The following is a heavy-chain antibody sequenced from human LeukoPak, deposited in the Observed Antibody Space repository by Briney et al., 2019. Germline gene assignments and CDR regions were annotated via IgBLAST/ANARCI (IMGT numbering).Heavy chain of an antibody. D-gene: IGHD3-22*01. CDR1: GFTFSSYG. V-gene: IGHV3-30*03. CDR3: ARETSPNYDSSGYYYGDFDY. Sequence: GGSLRLSCAASGFTFSSYGMHWVRQAPGKGLEWVAVISYDGSNKYYVDSVKGRFTISRDNSKNTLYLQMNSLRAEDTAVYYCARETSPNYDSSGYYYGDFDYWGQGTLVTVSS. J-gene: IGHJ4*02. CDR2: ISYDGSNK.